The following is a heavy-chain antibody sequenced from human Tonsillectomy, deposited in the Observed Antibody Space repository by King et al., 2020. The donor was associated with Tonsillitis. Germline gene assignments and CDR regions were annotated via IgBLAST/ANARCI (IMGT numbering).Heavy chain of an antibody. CDR2: VYHSGST. Sequence: LQLQESGPGLVQPSGTLSLTCAVSGGSIISSNWWSWVRQPPGKGLEWIGEVYHSGSTNYNPSLNSRVTISVDKSKNQFSLKLSSVTAADTAVYYCARGYDVLTGKFYFDYWGQGTLVTVSS. D-gene: IGHD3-9*01. J-gene: IGHJ4*02. CDR1: GGSIISSNW. V-gene: IGHV4-4*02. CDR3: ARGYDVLTGKFYFDY.